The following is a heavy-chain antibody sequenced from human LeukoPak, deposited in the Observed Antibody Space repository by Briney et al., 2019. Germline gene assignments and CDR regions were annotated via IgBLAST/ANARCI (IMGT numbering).Heavy chain of an antibody. D-gene: IGHD3-10*02. J-gene: IGHJ6*04. CDR1: GFTFSSYW. CDR2: INSDGSTT. CDR3: AELGITMIGGA. V-gene: IGHV3-74*01. Sequence: GGSLRLSCAASGFTFSSYWMHWVRQAPGKGLVWVSGINSDGSTTGYADSVKGRFTISRDNAKNSLYLQMNSLRAEDTAVYYCAELGITMIGGAWGKGTTVTISS.